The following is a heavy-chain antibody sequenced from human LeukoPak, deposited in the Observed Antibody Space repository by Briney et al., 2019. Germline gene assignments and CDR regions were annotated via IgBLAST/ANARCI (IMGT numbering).Heavy chain of an antibody. V-gene: IGHV4-34*01. CDR1: GGSFSGYY. D-gene: IGHD7-27*01. J-gene: IGHJ4*02. CDR2: TNHSGST. Sequence: SETLSLTCAVYGGSFSGYYWSWIRQPPGKGLEWIGETNHSGSTNYNPSLKSRVTISVDTSKNQFSLKLSSVTAADTAVYYCASSGHYFDYWGQGTLVTVSS. CDR3: ASSGHYFDY.